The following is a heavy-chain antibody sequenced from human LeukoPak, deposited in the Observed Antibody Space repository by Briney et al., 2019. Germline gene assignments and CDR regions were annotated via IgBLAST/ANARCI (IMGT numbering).Heavy chain of an antibody. CDR2: IGAYNGNT. D-gene: IGHD3-9*01. Sequence: GASVKVSCKASGYTFTSYGISWVRQAPGQGLEWMGWIGAYNGNTNYAQKLQGRVTMTTDTSTSTAYMELRSLRSDDTAVYYCARAPGYYDILTGCFDYWGQGTLVTVSS. V-gene: IGHV1-18*01. J-gene: IGHJ4*02. CDR3: ARAPGYYDILTGCFDY. CDR1: GYTFTSYG.